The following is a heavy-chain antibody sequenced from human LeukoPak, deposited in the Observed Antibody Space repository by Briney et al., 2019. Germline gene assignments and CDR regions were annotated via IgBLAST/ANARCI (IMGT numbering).Heavy chain of an antibody. CDR2: IYHSGST. CDR1: GGSISSSNW. V-gene: IGHV4-4*02. CDR3: ARGGGLGYCSGGSCYAVFDY. Sequence: PSGTLSLTCAVSGGSISSSNWWSWVRQPPGKGLEWIGEIYHSGSTYYNPSLKSRVTISVDRSKNQFSLKLSSVTAADTAVYYCARGGGLGYCSGGSCYAVFDYWGQGTLVTVSS. J-gene: IGHJ4*02. D-gene: IGHD2-15*01.